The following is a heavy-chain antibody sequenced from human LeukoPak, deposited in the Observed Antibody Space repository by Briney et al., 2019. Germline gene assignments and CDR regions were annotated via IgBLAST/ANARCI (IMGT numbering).Heavy chain of an antibody. J-gene: IGHJ5*02. CDR2: IRSNSDGRTI. D-gene: IGHD3-22*01. Sequence: GGSLRLSCATSGFTFSNAWMNWVRQAPGKGLEWVGRIRSNSDGRTIDYAAPVKGRFTLSRDDSKTTLYLQMNSLQTEDTAVYYCATDFYDSTWGQGTLVTVSS. CDR3: ATDFYDST. V-gene: IGHV3-15*07. CDR1: GFTFSNAW.